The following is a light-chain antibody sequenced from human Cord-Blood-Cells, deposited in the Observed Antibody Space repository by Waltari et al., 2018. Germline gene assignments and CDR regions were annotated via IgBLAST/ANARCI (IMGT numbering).Light chain of an antibody. Sequence: QSVLTQPPSASGTPGQRVTISCSGSSSNIGSNTVNWYQQLPRTATKLLIYSNNQRPSGFPDRFSGSKSGTSASLAISGLQSEDEADYYCAAWDDSLNGAVFGGGTQLTVL. J-gene: IGLJ7*01. CDR3: AAWDDSLNGAV. V-gene: IGLV1-44*01. CDR2: SNN. CDR1: SSNIGSNT.